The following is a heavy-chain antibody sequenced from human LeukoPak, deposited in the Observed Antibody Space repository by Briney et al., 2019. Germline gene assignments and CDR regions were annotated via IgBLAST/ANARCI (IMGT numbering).Heavy chain of an antibody. CDR3: ARDSAPGDTYGLLGIDS. CDR1: GYTFTGYY. D-gene: IGHD5-18*01. J-gene: IGHJ4*02. V-gene: IGHV1-2*02. CDR2: INPNSGGT. Sequence: ASVKVSCKASGYTFTGYYMHWVRQAPGQGLEWMGWINPNSGGTNYAQKFQGRVNMTRDTSISTAYMELSRLRSDDTAVYYCARDSAPGDTYGLLGIDSWGQGTLVTVSS.